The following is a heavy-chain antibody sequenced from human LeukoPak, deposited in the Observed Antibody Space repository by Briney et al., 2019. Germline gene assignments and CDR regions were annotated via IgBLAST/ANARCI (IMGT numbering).Heavy chain of an antibody. J-gene: IGHJ6*04. CDR2: IYPGDSDT. CDR3: ASSYYYGSGSYFHYGMDV. CDR1: GYSFTSYW. D-gene: IGHD3-10*01. V-gene: IGHV5-51*01. Sequence: GESLKISCKGSGYSFTSYWIGWVRQMPGKGLEWMGIIYPGDSDTRYSPSFQGQVTISAGKSISTAYLQWSSLKASDTAMNYCASSYYYGSGSYFHYGMDVWGKGTTVTVSS.